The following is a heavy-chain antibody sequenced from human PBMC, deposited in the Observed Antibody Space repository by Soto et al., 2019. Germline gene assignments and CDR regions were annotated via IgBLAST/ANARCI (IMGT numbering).Heavy chain of an antibody. Sequence: GESLKISCKGSGYSFTSYWIGWVRQMPGKGLGWMGIIYPGDSDTRYSPSFQGQVTISADKSISAAYLQWSSLKASDTAMYYCARRAAGGVGDYDYVWGSQTTNWFDPWGQGTLVTVSS. CDR3: ARRAAGGVGDYDYVWGSQTTNWFDP. V-gene: IGHV5-51*01. D-gene: IGHD3-16*01. CDR2: IYPGDSDT. CDR1: GYSFTSYW. J-gene: IGHJ5*02.